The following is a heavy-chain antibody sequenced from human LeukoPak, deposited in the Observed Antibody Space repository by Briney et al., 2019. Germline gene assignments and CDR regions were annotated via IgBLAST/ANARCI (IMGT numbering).Heavy chain of an antibody. CDR2: MNPSGST. J-gene: IGHJ6*03. V-gene: IGHV4-34*01. CDR1: GTSLSGYY. CDR3: ARGRQDVTMIVVVMTAVSYYLDV. D-gene: IGHD3-22*01. Sequence: PSETLSLTCAVYGTSLSGYYWTWIRQTPGKGLEWIGEMNPSGSTNYNPSLKSRVTISVDTSKNQFSLELSSVTAADTAVYYCARGRQDVTMIVVVMTAVSYYLDVWGKGTTVTVS.